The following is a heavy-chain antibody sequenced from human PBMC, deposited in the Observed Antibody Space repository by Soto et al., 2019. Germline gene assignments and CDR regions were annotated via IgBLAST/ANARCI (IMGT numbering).Heavy chain of an antibody. J-gene: IGHJ6*02. CDR2: INPNGGST. CDR3: ARVLLGYEGNYYYGMDV. D-gene: IGHD2-2*01. V-gene: IGHV1-46*01. Sequence: GASVKVSCKASGYIFTNYYIHWVRQAPGQGLEWMAIINPNGGSTNCAQEFQGRITLTRDTSTSTVYMELSSLTSEDTAVYYCARVLLGYEGNYYYGMDVWGQGTTVTVSS. CDR1: GYIFTNYY.